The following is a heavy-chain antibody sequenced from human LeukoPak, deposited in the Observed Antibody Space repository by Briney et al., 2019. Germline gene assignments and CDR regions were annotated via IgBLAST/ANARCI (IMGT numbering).Heavy chain of an antibody. J-gene: IGHJ4*02. D-gene: IGHD1-26*01. Sequence: GESLRISCKGSGYNIANYLIVWVRQMPGKGLEWMGSIQPGDSDTRYSPPFQGQVTISADKSISTAYLQWSSPKASDTAMYYCARLSIVGATLNYFDYWGQGTLVTVSS. V-gene: IGHV5-51*01. CDR3: ARLSIVGATLNYFDY. CDR2: IQPGDSDT. CDR1: GYNIANYL.